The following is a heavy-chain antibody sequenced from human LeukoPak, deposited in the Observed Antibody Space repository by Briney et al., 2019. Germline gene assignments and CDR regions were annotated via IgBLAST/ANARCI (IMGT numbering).Heavy chain of an antibody. V-gene: IGHV3-33*01. D-gene: IGHD3-3*01. CDR3: ARANYDFWSGYSFYYMDV. J-gene: IGHJ6*03. CDR1: GFTFSSYG. CDR2: IWYDGSNK. Sequence: GGSLRLSCAAPGFTFSSYGMHWVRQAPGKGLEWVAVIWYDGSNKYYADSVKGRFTISRDNSKNTLYLQMNSLRAEDTAVYYCARANYDFWSGYSFYYMDVWGKGTTVTVSS.